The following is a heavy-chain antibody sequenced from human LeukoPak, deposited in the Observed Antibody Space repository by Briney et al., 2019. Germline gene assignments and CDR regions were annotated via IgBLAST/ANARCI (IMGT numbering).Heavy chain of an antibody. D-gene: IGHD5-18*01. CDR2: INHSGST. V-gene: IGHV4-34*01. Sequence: SETLSLTCAVYGGSFSGYYWSWIRQPPGKGLEWIGEINHSGSTNYNPSLKSRVTISVDTSKDQFSLKLSSVTAADTAVYYCARTKSYTAMVTTWGQGTLVTVSS. CDR1: GGSFSGYY. CDR3: ARTKSYTAMVTT. J-gene: IGHJ5*02.